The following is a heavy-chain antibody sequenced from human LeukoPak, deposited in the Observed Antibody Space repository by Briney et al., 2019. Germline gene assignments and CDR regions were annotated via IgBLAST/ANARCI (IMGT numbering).Heavy chain of an antibody. V-gene: IGHV3-74*01. CDR1: GFTFSSYW. CDR3: ARVTDIVVVPAAIPVTDAFDI. Sequence: GGSLRLSCAASGFTFSSYWMHWVRQAPGKGLVWVSRINSDGSSTSYADSVKGRFTISRDNAKNTLYLQMNSLRAEDTAVYYCARVTDIVVVPAAIPVTDAFDIWGQGTMVTVSS. CDR2: INSDGSST. J-gene: IGHJ3*02. D-gene: IGHD2-2*02.